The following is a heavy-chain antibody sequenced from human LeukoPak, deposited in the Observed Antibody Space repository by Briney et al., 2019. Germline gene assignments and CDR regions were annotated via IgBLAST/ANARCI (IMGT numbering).Heavy chain of an antibody. V-gene: IGHV3-30*02. CDR3: ARAPYGDYRAEYFQH. D-gene: IGHD4-17*01. J-gene: IGHJ1*01. CDR2: IRYDGSNK. Sequence: GGSLRLSCAASGFTFSSYGMHWVRQAPGKGLEWVAFIRYDGSNKYYADSVKGRFTISRDNSKNTLYLQMNSLRAEDTAVYYCARAPYGDYRAEYFQHWGQGTLVTVSS. CDR1: GFTFSSYG.